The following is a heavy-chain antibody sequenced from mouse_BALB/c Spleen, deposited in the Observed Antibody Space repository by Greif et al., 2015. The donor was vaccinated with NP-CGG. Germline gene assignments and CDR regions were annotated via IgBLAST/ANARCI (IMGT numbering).Heavy chain of an antibody. D-gene: IGHD6-1*01. V-gene: IGHV14-4*02. CDR1: GFNIKDYY. Sequence: VQLKESGAELVRSGASVKLSCTASGFNIKDYYMHWVKQRPEQGLEWIGWIDPENGDTEYAPKFQGKATMTADTSSNTAYLRLSSLTSEDTAVYYCNAWGQPPFAYWGQGTLVTVSA. CDR2: IDPENGDT. CDR3: NAWGQPPFAY. J-gene: IGHJ3*01.